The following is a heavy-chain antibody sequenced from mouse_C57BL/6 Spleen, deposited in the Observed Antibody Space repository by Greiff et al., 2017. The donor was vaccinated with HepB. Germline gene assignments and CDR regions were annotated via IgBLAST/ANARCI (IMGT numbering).Heavy chain of an antibody. V-gene: IGHV1-55*01. CDR1: GYTFTSYW. CDR2: IYPGSGST. CDR3: ARYGDGYRDAMDY. J-gene: IGHJ4*01. Sequence: VQLQQPGAELVKPGASVKMSCKASGYTFTSYWITWVKQRPGQGLEWIGDIYPGSGSTNYNEKFKSKAKLTVDTSSSKTYMQLSSLTSEDSAVYYCARYGDGYRDAMDYWGQGTSVTVSS. D-gene: IGHD2-3*01.